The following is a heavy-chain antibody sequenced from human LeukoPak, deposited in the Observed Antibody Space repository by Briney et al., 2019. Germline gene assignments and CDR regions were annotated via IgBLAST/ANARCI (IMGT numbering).Heavy chain of an antibody. CDR1: GYIFTTYD. V-gene: IGHV1-8*03. CDR2: LNPNSGNA. J-gene: IGHJ5*02. CDR3: ARRKFLGWFDP. D-gene: IGHD7-27*01. Sequence: EASVKVSCKASGYIFTTYDIGWVRQATGQGLEWMGWLNPNSGNAGYAQKFQGRVTISRNTSISTAYMELSSLRSDDTAIYYRARRKFLGWFDPWGQGTLVTVSS.